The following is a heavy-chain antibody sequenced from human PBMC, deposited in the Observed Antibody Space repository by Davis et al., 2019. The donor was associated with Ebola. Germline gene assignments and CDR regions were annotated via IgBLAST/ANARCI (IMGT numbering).Heavy chain of an antibody. J-gene: IGHJ4*02. CDR3: AKDLITFGGVIARGFDY. V-gene: IGHV3-23*01. CDR1: VITFSSYP. D-gene: IGHD3-16*02. CDR2: ISGSGGST. Sequence: ESPNLPLPYSVITFSSYPMTRVRQAPGKGLEWVSVISGSGGSTYYADPVKGRFTICRDNSKNTLYLQMNSLRAEDTAVYYCAKDLITFGGVIARGFDYWGQGTLLTVSS.